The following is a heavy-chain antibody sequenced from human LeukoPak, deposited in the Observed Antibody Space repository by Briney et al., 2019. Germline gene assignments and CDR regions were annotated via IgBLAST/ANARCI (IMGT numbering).Heavy chain of an antibody. J-gene: IGHJ4*02. CDR3: ARDPHPSYDFWSGYSPSGYFDY. V-gene: IGHV3-21*01. D-gene: IGHD3-3*01. CDR1: GFTFSSYS. Sequence: GGSLRLSCAASGFTFSSYSMNWVRQAPGKGLEWVSSISSSSSYIYYADSVKGRFTISRDNAKNSLYLQMNSLGAEDTAVYYCARDPHPSYDFWSGYSPSGYFDYWGQGTLVTVSS. CDR2: ISSSSSYI.